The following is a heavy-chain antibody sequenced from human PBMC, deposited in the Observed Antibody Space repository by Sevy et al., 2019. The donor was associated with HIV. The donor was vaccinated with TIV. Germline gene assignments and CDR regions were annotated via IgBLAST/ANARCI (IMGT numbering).Heavy chain of an antibody. J-gene: IGHJ6*02. CDR2: ISYDGSNK. CDR1: GFTFSSYA. D-gene: IGHD3-22*01. Sequence: GGSLRLSCAASGFTFSSYAMHWVRQAPGKGLEWVAVISYDGSNKYYADSVKGRFTISRDNSKNTLYLQMNSLRAEDTAVYYCVRDQYYYDSSGYRYYYYGMDVWGQGTTVTVSS. CDR3: VRDQYYYDSSGYRYYYYGMDV. V-gene: IGHV3-30*04.